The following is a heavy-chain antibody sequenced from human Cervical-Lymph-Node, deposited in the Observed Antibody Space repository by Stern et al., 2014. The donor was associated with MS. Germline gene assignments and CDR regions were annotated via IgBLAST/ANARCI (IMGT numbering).Heavy chain of an antibody. CDR1: GGSISSYY. J-gene: IGHJ4*02. CDR2: IYYSGST. Sequence: QVQLQESGPGLVKPSETLSLTCTVSGGSISSYYWSWIRQPPGKGLEWIGYIYYSGSTNYNPSLKSRVTISVDTSKNQFSLKLSSVTAADTAVYYCAGPSGYSYGLGDYWGQGTLVTVSS. V-gene: IGHV4-59*01. CDR3: AGPSGYSYGLGDY. D-gene: IGHD5-18*01.